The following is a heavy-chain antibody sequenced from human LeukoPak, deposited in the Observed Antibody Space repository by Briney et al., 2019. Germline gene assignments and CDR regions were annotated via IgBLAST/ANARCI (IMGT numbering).Heavy chain of an antibody. CDR3: ARDSSSSWSSFDP. D-gene: IGHD6-13*01. CDR2: INPNSGGT. V-gene: IGHV1-2*02. CDR1: GYTFTGYY. J-gene: IGHJ5*02. Sequence: ASVTVSCTVSGYTFTGYYMHWVRQAPGQGLEWMGWINPNSGGTNYAQKFQGRVTMTRDTSISTVYMELSRLRSDDTAVYYCARDSSSSWSSFDPWGQGTLVTVSS.